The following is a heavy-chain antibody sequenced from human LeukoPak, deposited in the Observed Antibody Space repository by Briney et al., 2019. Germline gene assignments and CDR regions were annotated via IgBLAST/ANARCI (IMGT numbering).Heavy chain of an antibody. J-gene: IGHJ4*02. CDR1: GGTFSSYA. Sequence: SVKVSCKASGGTFSSYAISWVRQAPGQGLEWMGGIIPIFGTANYAQKFQGRVTIAADESTSTAYMELSSLRSEDTAVYYCARVPYCSGGSCLLRGYYFDYWGQGTLVTVSS. CDR3: ARVPYCSGGSCLLRGYYFDY. V-gene: IGHV1-69*01. D-gene: IGHD2-15*01. CDR2: IIPIFGTA.